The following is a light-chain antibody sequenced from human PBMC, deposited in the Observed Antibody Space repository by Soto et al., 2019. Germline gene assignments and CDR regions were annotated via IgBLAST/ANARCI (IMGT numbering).Light chain of an antibody. CDR2: KDS. V-gene: IGLV3-25*03. CDR3: QSADSSGTLWV. CDR1: ALPKQY. Sequence: ELTQPPSVSGSPGQTARITCSGDALPKQYAYWYQQKPGQAPVLVIYKDSERPSGIPERFSGSSSGTTVTLTISGVQAEDEADYYGQSADSSGTLWVFGGGTKLTVL. J-gene: IGLJ3*02.